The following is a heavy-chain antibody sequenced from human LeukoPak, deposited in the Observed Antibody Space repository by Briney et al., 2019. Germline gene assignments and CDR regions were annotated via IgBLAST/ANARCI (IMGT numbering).Heavy chain of an antibody. CDR3: TRPPLAYCGGDCYRAFDI. D-gene: IGHD2-21*02. Sequence: GGSLRLSCTASGFTFGDYAMRWVRQAPGKGLEWVGFIRSKAYGGTTEYAASVKGRFTISRDDSKSIAYLQMNSLKTEDTAVYYCTRPPLAYCGGDCYRAFDIWGQGTMVTVSS. J-gene: IGHJ3*02. CDR1: GFTFGDYA. V-gene: IGHV3-49*04. CDR2: IRSKAYGGTT.